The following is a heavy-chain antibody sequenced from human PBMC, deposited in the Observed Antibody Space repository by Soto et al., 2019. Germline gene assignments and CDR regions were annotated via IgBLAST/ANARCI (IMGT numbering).Heavy chain of an antibody. J-gene: IGHJ4*02. Sequence: QLQLQESGPGLVKPSETLSLTCTVSGGSISSSSYYWGWIRQPPGKGLEWIGSIYYSGSTYYNPSLKSRVTISVDTSKNQFSLKLSSVTAADTAVYYCARLFRGTSTGRSWYYFDYWGQGTLVTVSS. CDR3: ARLFRGTSTGRSWYYFDY. CDR2: IYYSGST. D-gene: IGHD1-1*01. CDR1: GGSISSSSYY. V-gene: IGHV4-39*01.